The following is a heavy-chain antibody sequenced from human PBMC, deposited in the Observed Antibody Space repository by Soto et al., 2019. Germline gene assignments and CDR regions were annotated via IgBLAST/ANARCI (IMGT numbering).Heavy chain of an antibody. CDR3: ARDSGDAFDI. CDR2: ISGSSSYI. J-gene: IGHJ3*02. V-gene: IGHV3-21*01. D-gene: IGHD5-12*01. Sequence: EVQLVESGGGLVKPGGSLRLSCAASGFTFSSYSMNWVRQAPGKGLEWVSSISGSSSYIYYADSVKGRFTISRDNAKNSLYLQMNSLRAEDTAVYYCARDSGDAFDIWGQGTMVTVSS. CDR1: GFTFSSYS.